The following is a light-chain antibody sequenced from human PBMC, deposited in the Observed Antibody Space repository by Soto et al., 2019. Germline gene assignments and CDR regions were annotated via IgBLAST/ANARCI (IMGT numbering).Light chain of an antibody. J-gene: IGLJ1*01. CDR2: DND. CDR3: GAWDDSLSFYA. Sequence: QSVLTQPPSVSAAPGQKVSISCSGSTSNIAKNHVSWYQRLPGTAPKLLFYDNDKRPSGIPDRFSASKSATSSTLDITGLQTGDEADYLCGAWDDSLSFYAFGTGTKVTVL. V-gene: IGLV1-51*01. CDR1: TSNIAKNH.